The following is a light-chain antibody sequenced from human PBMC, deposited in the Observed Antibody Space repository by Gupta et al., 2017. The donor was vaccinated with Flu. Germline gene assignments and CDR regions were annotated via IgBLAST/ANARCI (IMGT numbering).Light chain of an antibody. CDR1: QSLLYTSNNNDY. Sequence: DTVMTQSPDSLALSRSERAPINCKSSQSLLYTSNNNDYSAWYQQKSGQPPKLLIPWASNRESGAPGRFSGSGSGKDFTLTINSLQDEYVALYFCHQNYNRPYSFGQGTKVEIE. V-gene: IGKV4-1*01. J-gene: IGKJ2*03. CDR2: WAS. CDR3: HQNYNRPYS.